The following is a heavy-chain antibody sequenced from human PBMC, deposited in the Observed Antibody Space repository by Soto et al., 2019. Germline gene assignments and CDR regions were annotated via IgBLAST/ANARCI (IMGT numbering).Heavy chain of an antibody. J-gene: IGHJ5*01. V-gene: IGHV1-8*01. CDR1: GYTFTSYD. D-gene: IGHD6-19*01. Sequence: QVQLVQSGAEVKKPGASVKVSCKASGYTFTSYDINWVRQAPGQGLEWMGWMNPNSGNTGYAQKFQGRVTMTRNTSISTAYMELSSLRSEDTAVYYCARGNTVAGANWFDSWGQGTLVTVSS. CDR3: ARGNTVAGANWFDS. CDR2: MNPNSGNT.